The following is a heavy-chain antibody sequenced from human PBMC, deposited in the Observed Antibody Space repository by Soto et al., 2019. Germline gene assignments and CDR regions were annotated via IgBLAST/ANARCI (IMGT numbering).Heavy chain of an antibody. J-gene: IGHJ4*02. Sequence: NPSETLSFTCTVSGGSISSGGYYWSGIRQHPGKGLEWIGYIYYSGSTYYNPSLKSRVTISVDTSKNQFSLKLSSVTAADTAVYYCARDPSSSWYGSYFDYWGQGTLVTVSS. CDR1: GGSISSGGYY. CDR3: ARDPSSSWYGSYFDY. D-gene: IGHD6-13*01. CDR2: IYYSGST. V-gene: IGHV4-31*03.